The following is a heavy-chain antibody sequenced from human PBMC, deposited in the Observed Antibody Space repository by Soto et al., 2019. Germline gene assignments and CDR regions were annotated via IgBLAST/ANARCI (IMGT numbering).Heavy chain of an antibody. CDR3: ARDVVDGYNSGANPKYYFDY. D-gene: IGHD5-12*01. V-gene: IGHV4-34*01. J-gene: IGHJ4*02. Sequence: SQTLSLTCAVYGGSFSGYYWSWIRQPPGKGLEWIGEINHSGSTNYNPSLKSRVTISVDTSKNQFSLKLSSVTAADTAVYYCARDVVDGYNSGANPKYYFDYWGQGTLVTVSS. CDR2: INHSGST. CDR1: GGSFSGYY.